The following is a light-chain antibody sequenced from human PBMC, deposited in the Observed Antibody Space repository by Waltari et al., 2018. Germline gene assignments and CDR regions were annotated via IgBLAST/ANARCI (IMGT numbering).Light chain of an antibody. J-gene: IGKJ1*01. CDR1: QSVVST. CDR3: QHYVRLPAT. CDR2: GAS. Sequence: EIVLTQSPGTLSLSPGERATLSCRASQSVVSTLAWYQQKPGQPPRLLIYGASSRATGIPDRFSGSGSGTDFSLTIGRLEPEDFAVYYCQHYVRLPATFGQGTKVEIK. V-gene: IGKV3-20*01.